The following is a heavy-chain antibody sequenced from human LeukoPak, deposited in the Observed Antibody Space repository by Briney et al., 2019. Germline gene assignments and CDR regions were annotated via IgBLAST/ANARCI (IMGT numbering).Heavy chain of an antibody. J-gene: IGHJ4*02. CDR2: MYYSGSI. CDR1: GGSISSRSYY. Sequence: SETLSLTCTVSGGSISSRSYYWGWIRQPPGKGLEWIGSMYYSGSINYSPSLKSRVTISVDTSKNQFSLKLSSATAADTAVYYCARGDSYVQIDYWGQGTLVTVSS. V-gene: IGHV4-39*01. D-gene: IGHD2-21*02. CDR3: ARGDSYVQIDY.